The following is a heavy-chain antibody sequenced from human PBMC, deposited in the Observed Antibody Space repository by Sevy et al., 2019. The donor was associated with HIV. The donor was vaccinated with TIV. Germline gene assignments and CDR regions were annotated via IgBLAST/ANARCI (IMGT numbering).Heavy chain of an antibody. CDR3: VREGVGGYSYSLDC. Sequence: GGSLRLSCAASGFTFSSYWMSWVRQAPGKGLEWVATMKDDGSKRNYVDSVKGRFTISRENAKNSLYLQTNSLRAEDTAVYYCVREGVGGYSYSLDCWGQGTLVTVSS. J-gene: IGHJ4*02. D-gene: IGHD5-18*01. V-gene: IGHV3-7*01. CDR1: GFTFSSYW. CDR2: MKDDGSKR.